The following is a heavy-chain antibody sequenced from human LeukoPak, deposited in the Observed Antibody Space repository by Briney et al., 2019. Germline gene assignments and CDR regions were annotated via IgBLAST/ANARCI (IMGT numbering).Heavy chain of an antibody. CDR2: INWKDST. J-gene: IGHJ6*03. CDR3: ARALKGVRRRLGGTTTFEDYYYMDV. CDR1: GFNFDDYG. V-gene: IGHV3-20*04. Sequence: GGSLRLSCAASGFNFDDYGMSWVRQAPGKGLEWVSGINWKDSTGYADSVKGRFTISRDNAKKSVYLQMNSLRAEDTAVYYCARALKGVRRRLGGTTTFEDYYYMDVWGKGTTVTISS. D-gene: IGHD1-26*01.